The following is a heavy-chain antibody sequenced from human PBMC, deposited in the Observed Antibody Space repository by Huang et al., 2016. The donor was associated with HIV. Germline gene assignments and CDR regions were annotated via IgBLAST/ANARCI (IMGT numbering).Heavy chain of an antibody. CDR3: ATTAFDY. V-gene: IGHV1-3*04. CDR1: GYTVTQYP. Sequence: QVHLVQSGAEVRRPGASVKISCKTFGYTVTQYPMHWVRQAPGQGLEWVGWINTGNGTTRYSPKLQGRLTISRDTSASAVFMELTGLTYKDTGVYYCATTAFDYWGQGTLVTVSP. J-gene: IGHJ4*02. CDR2: INTGNGTT.